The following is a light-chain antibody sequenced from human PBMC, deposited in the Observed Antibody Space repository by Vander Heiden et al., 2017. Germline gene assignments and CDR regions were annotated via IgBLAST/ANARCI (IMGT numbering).Light chain of an antibody. Sequence: DIQMTQSPSSLSASLGDRVTITCRASQSIGNYLNWYQQKPGKAPNLLIYAASTLHTGVPSRFSGSGSGTDFTLTISGLHPEDFATYYCQQNYGPPLTFGGGTKVEIK. CDR1: QSIGNY. V-gene: IGKV1-39*01. CDR2: AAS. J-gene: IGKJ4*01. CDR3: QQNYGPPLT.